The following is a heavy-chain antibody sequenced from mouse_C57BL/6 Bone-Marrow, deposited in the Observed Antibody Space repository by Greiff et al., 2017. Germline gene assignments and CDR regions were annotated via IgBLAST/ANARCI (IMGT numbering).Heavy chain of an antibody. Sequence: LEESGPELVKPGASVKMSCKASGYTFTDYNMHWVKQSHGKSLEWIGYINPNNGGTSYNQKFKGKATLTVNKSSSTAYMELRSLTSEDSAVYYCARGGLRRNFDVWGTGTTVTVSS. V-gene: IGHV1-22*01. D-gene: IGHD2-4*01. CDR1: GYTFTDYN. CDR2: INPNNGGT. J-gene: IGHJ1*03. CDR3: ARGGLRRNFDV.